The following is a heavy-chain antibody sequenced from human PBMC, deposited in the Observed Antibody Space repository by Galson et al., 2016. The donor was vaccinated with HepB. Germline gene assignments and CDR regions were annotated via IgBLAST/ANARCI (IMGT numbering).Heavy chain of an antibody. CDR1: GFTFATYP. Sequence: SLRLSCAGSGFTFATYPMSWVRQAPGKGLELVSLIYRGGSTHYADSVKGRVIISRDNSKNTLYLQMSSLKVEDTAVYYCAVVGDVSRDWGQGVLVTVSS. J-gene: IGHJ4*02. V-gene: IGHV3-66*01. CDR2: IYRGGST. D-gene: IGHD2-21*01. CDR3: AVVGDVSRD.